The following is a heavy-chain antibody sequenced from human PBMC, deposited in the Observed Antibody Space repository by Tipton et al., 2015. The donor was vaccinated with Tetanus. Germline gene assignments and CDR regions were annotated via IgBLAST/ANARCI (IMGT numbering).Heavy chain of an antibody. Sequence: TLSLTCTVSGGSISSYYWSWIRQLPGKGLEWIGYIYYSGSTNYNPSLKSRVTISVDTSKNQFSLKLSSVTAADTAVYYCVRANSSWSPPSFDYWGQGTLVTVSS. J-gene: IGHJ4*02. CDR2: IYYSGST. CDR3: VRANSSWSPPSFDY. V-gene: IGHV4-59*01. D-gene: IGHD6-13*01. CDR1: GGSISSYY.